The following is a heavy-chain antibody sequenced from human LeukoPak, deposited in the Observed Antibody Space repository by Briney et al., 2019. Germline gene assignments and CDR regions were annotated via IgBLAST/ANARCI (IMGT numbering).Heavy chain of an antibody. CDR1: GFTFSSYA. V-gene: IGHV3-23*01. CDR2: ISGSGGST. CDR3: ATLFRFTSGSHLYYFDY. J-gene: IGHJ4*02. D-gene: IGHD3-3*01. Sequence: GGSLRLSCAASGFTFSSYAMSWVSQAPGKGLEWVSAISGSGGSTYYADSVKGRFTISRGNSKNTLYLQMNSLRAEDTAVYYCATLFRFTSGSHLYYFDYWGQGTLVTVSS.